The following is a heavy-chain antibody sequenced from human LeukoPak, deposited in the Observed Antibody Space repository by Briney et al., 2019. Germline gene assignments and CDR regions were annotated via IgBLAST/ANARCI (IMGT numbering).Heavy chain of an antibody. Sequence: GGSLRLSCADSGFTSNTYRMNWVRQAPGKGLEWVSYISYISSSSSIIYYADSVKGRFTISRDSAKNSLYLQMNSLRAEDTAVYYCARDLNAFDIWGQGTMVTVSS. CDR2: ISSSSSII. CDR3: ARDLNAFDI. V-gene: IGHV3-48*01. J-gene: IGHJ3*02. CDR1: GFTSNTYR.